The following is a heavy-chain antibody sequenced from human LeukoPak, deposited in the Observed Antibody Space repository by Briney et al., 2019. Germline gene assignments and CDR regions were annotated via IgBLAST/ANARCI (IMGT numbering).Heavy chain of an antibody. Sequence: GGSLRLSCAASGFTFSSSAMHWVRQAPDKGLEWVAVISYDGSNKYYADSVKGRFTISRDNSKNTLYLQMNSLRADDTAVYYCARDRDSSGWYEGFDYWGQGTLGTGSS. CDR3: ARDRDSSGWYEGFDY. V-gene: IGHV3-30-3*01. D-gene: IGHD6-19*01. CDR1: GFTFSSSA. CDR2: ISYDGSNK. J-gene: IGHJ4*02.